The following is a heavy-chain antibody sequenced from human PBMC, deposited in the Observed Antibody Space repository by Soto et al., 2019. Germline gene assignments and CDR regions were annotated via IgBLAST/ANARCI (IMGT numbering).Heavy chain of an antibody. J-gene: IGHJ4*02. Sequence: ASVKVSCKASGYTFTSYAMHWVRQAPGQRLEWMGWINAGNGNTKYSQKFQGRVTITRDTSASTAYMELSSLRSEDTAVYYCAVIEDYGGNSAPVDYWGQGTLVTVSS. CDR1: GYTFTSYA. CDR3: AVIEDYGGNSAPVDY. D-gene: IGHD4-17*01. V-gene: IGHV1-3*01. CDR2: INAGNGNT.